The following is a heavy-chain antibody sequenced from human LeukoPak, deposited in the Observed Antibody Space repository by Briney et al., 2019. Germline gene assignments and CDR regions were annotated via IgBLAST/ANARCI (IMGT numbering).Heavy chain of an antibody. CDR3: ARGYSGYAPHDY. V-gene: IGHV1-18*01. J-gene: IGHJ4*02. CDR2: ISGYSGKT. CDR1: GYTFTRYG. Sequence: ASVKVSCKASGYTFTRYGISWVRQAPGQGLEWMGWISGYSGKTNYAQKLQGRVTMTTDTSTSTAYMELRSLRSDDTAVYYFARGYSGYAPHDYWGQGTLVTVSS. D-gene: IGHD5-12*01.